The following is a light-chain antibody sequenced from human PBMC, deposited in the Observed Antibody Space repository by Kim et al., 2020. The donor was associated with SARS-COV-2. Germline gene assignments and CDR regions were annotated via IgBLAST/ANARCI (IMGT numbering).Light chain of an antibody. Sequence: SLGERVTLSCRASQSVSSNLAWYQQKPGQVPRLLSYGASTRATDIPASFSGSGSGTEFTLTISSLQSEDFAVYYCQQYNDWPPKTFGQGTKVDIK. CDR1: QSVSSN. CDR3: QQYNDWPPKT. V-gene: IGKV3-15*01. J-gene: IGKJ1*01. CDR2: GAS.